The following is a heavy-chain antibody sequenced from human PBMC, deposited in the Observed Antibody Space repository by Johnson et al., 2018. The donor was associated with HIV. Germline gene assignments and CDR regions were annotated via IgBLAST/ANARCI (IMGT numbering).Heavy chain of an antibody. Sequence: VQLVESGGGVVRPGGSLRLSCAVSGFTFDDYAMHWVRQAPGKGLEWVSGISWNSGSIGYADSVKGRFPISRDNAKNSLYLQMNSLRAEDTALYYCAKAGYSYGHTGAFDIWGQGTMVTVSS. CDR2: ISWNSGSI. D-gene: IGHD5-18*01. J-gene: IGHJ3*02. CDR1: GFTFDDYA. CDR3: AKAGYSYGHTGAFDI. V-gene: IGHV3-9*01.